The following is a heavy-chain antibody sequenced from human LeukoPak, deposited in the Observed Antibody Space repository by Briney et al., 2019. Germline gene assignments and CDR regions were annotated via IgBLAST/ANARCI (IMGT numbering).Heavy chain of an antibody. CDR1: GGSISSGSYY. D-gene: IGHD3-3*01. CDR3: ARDLPPAYYDFWSGPDY. V-gene: IGHV4-61*02. Sequence: PSETLSLTCTASGGSISSGSYYWSWIRQPAGKGLEWIGRIYTSGSTNYNPSLKSRVTISVDTSKNQFSLKLSSVTAADTAVYYCARDLPPAYYDFWSGPDYWGQGTLVTVSS. CDR2: IYTSGST. J-gene: IGHJ4*02.